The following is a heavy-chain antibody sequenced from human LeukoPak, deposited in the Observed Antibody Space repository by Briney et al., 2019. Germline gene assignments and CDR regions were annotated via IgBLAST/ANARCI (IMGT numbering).Heavy chain of an antibody. CDR3: ARVYDSYGYGPDY. CDR2: INSDGSTT. V-gene: IGHV3-74*01. Sequence: QPGGSLRLXCAASGFTFSSYWMHWVRQAPGKGLVWVSRINSDGSTTSYADSVKGRFTISRDNAKSTLYLQMNSLRAEDTAVYYCARVYDSYGYGPDYWGQGTMVTVSS. J-gene: IGHJ3*01. CDR1: GFTFSSYW. D-gene: IGHD5-18*01.